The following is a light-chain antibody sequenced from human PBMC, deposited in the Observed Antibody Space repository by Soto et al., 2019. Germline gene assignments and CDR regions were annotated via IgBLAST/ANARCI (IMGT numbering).Light chain of an antibody. CDR2: DAS. V-gene: IGKV1-33*01. J-gene: IGKJ1*01. CDR1: QDISNY. CDR3: QQYNSYSQA. Sequence: DIQMTQSPSSLSGSVGDRVTITCQASQDISNYLNWYQQKPGKAPKLLIYDASNLETGVPSRFSGSGSGTDFTFTISSLQPEDIATYYCQQYNSYSQAFGQGTKVDIK.